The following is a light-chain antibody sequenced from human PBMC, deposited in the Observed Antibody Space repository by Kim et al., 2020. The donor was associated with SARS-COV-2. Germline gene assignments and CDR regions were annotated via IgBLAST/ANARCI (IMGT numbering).Light chain of an antibody. J-gene: IGKJ4*01. CDR1: QSISSW. CDR3: QQYKSYPLT. CDR2: KAS. V-gene: IGKV1-5*03. Sequence: DIQMTQSPSTLSASVGDRVTITCRASQSISSWLAWYQQKPGKAPNLLIYKASSLESGVPSRSSGSGSGTEFTLTISSLQPDDFATYYCQQYKSYPLTFGGGTKLEI.